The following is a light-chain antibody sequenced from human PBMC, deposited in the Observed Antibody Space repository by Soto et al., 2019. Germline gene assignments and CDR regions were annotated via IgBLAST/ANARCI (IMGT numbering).Light chain of an antibody. CDR1: QSISSY. Sequence: DIQMTQSPSSLSASVGDRVTIICRASQSISSYLNWYQQKPGKAPNLLIYAASSLQSGVPSRLSGSGSGTDFTLTIRSLQPEDFATYYCQQSYSTPLFGGGTKVDIK. CDR2: AAS. J-gene: IGKJ4*01. CDR3: QQSYSTPL. V-gene: IGKV1-39*01.